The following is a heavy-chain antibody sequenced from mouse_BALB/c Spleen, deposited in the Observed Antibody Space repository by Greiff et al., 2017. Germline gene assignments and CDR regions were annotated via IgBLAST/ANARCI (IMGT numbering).Heavy chain of an antibody. V-gene: IGHV2-9*02. CDR3: AREGIYGKGCYFDY. J-gene: IGHJ2*01. CDR1: GFSLTSYG. Sequence: VQRVESGPGLVAPSQSLSITCTVSGFSLTSYGVHWVRQPPGKGLEWLGVIWAGGSTNYNSALMSRLSISKDNSKSQVFLKMNSLQTDDTAMYYCAREGIYGKGCYFDYWGQGTTLTVSS. CDR2: IWAGGST. D-gene: IGHD1-2*01.